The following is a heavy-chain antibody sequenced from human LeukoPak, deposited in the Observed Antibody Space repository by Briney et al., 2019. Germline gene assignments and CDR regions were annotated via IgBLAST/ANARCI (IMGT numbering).Heavy chain of an antibody. V-gene: IGHV3-30*03. CDR3: ARVGDDPYYDSSGSYYFDY. J-gene: IGHJ4*02. CDR2: ISYDGSNK. CDR1: GFTFSSYW. D-gene: IGHD3-22*01. Sequence: GGSLRLSCAASGFTFSSYWMSWVRQAPGKGLEWVAVISYDGSNKYYADSVKGRFTISRDNSKNTLYLQMNSLRAEDTAVYYCARVGDDPYYDSSGSYYFDYWGQGTLVTVSS.